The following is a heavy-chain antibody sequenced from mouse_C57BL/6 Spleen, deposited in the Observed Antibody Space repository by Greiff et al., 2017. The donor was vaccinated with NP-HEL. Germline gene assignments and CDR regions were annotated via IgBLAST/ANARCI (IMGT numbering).Heavy chain of an antibody. J-gene: IGHJ2*01. Sequence: QVQLQQPGAELVRPGTSVKLSCKASGYTFTSYWMHWVKQRPGQGLEWIGVIDPSDSYTNYNQKFKGKATVTVDTSSSTANMQLSSLTSEDSAVYDGARGEGYDSYVDDWGKGTTLTVDS. CDR2: IDPSDSYT. CDR3: ARGEGYDSYVDD. V-gene: IGHV1-59*01. CDR1: GYTFTSYW. D-gene: IGHD2-2*01.